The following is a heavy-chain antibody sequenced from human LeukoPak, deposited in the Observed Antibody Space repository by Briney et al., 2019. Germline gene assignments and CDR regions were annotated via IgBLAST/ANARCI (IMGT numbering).Heavy chain of an antibody. Sequence: SETLSLTCTVSGGSISSYYWSWIRQPPGKGLEWIGYIYYSGRTNYNPSLKSRVTISVDTSKNQFSLKLSSVTAADTAVYYCARGPDCSGGSCYPFDYWGQGTLVTVSS. J-gene: IGHJ4*02. D-gene: IGHD2-15*01. CDR3: ARGPDCSGGSCYPFDY. V-gene: IGHV4-59*12. CDR2: IYYSGRT. CDR1: GGSISSYY.